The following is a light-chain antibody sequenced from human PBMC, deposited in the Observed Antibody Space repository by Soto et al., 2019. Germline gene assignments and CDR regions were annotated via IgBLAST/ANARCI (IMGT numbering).Light chain of an antibody. CDR1: QSVSSN. CDR2: DTF. J-gene: IGKJ4*01. CDR3: QQYNDWPPLT. V-gene: IGKV3-15*01. Sequence: EIVMTQSPATLSVSPGERATLSCRASQSVSSNLAWYQQKPGQAPRLLIYDTFPRATGIPARFSGSGSGTEFTLTISSLQSEDFAVYYCQQYNDWPPLTFGGGTKVEIK.